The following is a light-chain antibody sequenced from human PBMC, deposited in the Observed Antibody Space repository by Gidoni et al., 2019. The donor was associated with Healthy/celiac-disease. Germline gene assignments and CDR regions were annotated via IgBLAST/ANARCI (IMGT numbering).Light chain of an antibody. CDR2: RPS. Sequence: EIVMTQSPATLSVSPGESATLSCLASQSVSSNLAGYQQTPGQAPRLIIYRPSTRANGIPARFSGSGSGTNFPLPTSSLQPEDFAVYYCQQYNNWWTLXQXTKVDIK. V-gene: IGKV3-15*01. J-gene: IGKJ1*01. CDR3: QQYNNWWT. CDR1: QSVSSN.